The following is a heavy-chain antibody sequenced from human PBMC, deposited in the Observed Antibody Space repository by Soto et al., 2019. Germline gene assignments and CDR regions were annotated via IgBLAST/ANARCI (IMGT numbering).Heavy chain of an antibody. J-gene: IGHJ3*02. CDR2: IYYSGST. D-gene: IGHD2-2*03. CDR3: ARWIGDAFDI. CDR1: GGSVSSGGYY. V-gene: IGHV4-31*01. Sequence: QVQLQESGPGLVEPAQTLSLTCTVSGGSVSSGGYYWSWIRQHPGKGLEWIGYIYYSGSTYYNPSLKSLVTISVDTSKNQFSLKLSSVTVADTAVYYCARWIGDAFDIWGQGTMVTVSS.